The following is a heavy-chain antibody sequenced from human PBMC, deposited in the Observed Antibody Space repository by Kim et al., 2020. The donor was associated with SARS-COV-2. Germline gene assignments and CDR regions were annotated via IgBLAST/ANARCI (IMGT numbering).Heavy chain of an antibody. CDR2: IYTSGST. V-gene: IGHV4-4*07. Sequence: SETLSLTCTVSGGSISSYYWSWIRQPAGKGLEWIGRIYTSGSTNYNPSLKSRVTMSVDTSKNQFSLKLSSVTDADTAVYYCARDFVVVPAAIPNYYYYYGMDVWGQGTTVTVSS. J-gene: IGHJ6*02. D-gene: IGHD2-2*02. CDR3: ARDFVVVPAAIPNYYYYYGMDV. CDR1: GGSISSYY.